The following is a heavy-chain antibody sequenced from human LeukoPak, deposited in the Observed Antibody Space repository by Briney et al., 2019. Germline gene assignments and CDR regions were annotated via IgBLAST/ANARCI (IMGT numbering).Heavy chain of an antibody. D-gene: IGHD1-26*01. CDR2: IYHSGST. J-gene: IGHJ4*02. CDR1: GYSISSGYY. V-gene: IGHV4-38-2*01. Sequence: PSETLSLTCAVSGYSISSGYYWGRIRQPPGKRLEWIGSIYHSGSTYYNPSLKSRVSISVDTSKNQFSLKLSSVTAADTAVYYCARGCGIVGATVHPSDYWGQGTLVTVSS. CDR3: ARGCGIVGATVHPSDY.